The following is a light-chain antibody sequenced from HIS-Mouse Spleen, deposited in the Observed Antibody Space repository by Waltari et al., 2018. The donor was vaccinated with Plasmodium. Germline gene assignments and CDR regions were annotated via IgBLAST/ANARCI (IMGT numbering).Light chain of an antibody. CDR3: QAWDSSTVV. CDR1: KLGDKY. CDR2: QDS. Sequence: SYELTQPPSVSVSPGQTASITCSGDKLGDKYACWYQQKPGQSPVLVIYQDSKRPSGSPERFACSNSWNTATLTISGTQAMDEADYYCQAWDSSTVVFGGGTKLTVL. J-gene: IGLJ2*01. V-gene: IGLV3-1*01.